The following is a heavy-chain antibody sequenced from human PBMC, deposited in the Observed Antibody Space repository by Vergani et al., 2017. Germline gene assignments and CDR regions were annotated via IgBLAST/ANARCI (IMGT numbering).Heavy chain of an antibody. V-gene: IGHV1-18*01. Sequence: QVQLVQSGAEVKKPGSSVKVSCKASGGTFSSYAISWVRQAPGQGLEWLGWISGYNGNTNYAQKLQGRVTMTTDTSTSKAYMELRNLRSDDTAVYYCARRVPFSAFEGQMLCYGLDVWGQGTTVTVSS. CDR1: GGTFSSYA. CDR3: ARRVPFSAFEGQMLCYGLDV. CDR2: ISGYNGNT. D-gene: IGHD2-2*01. J-gene: IGHJ6*02.